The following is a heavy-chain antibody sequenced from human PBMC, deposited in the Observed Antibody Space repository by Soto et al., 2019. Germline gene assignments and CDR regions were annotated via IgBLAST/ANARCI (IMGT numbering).Heavy chain of an antibody. Sequence: EVQLVESGGGLVQPGGSLKLSCAASGFMFSDSTIDWVRQAPGKGLEWVGRIRSRASGYSTTYAASVKGVFTMSRDDSKSTAYLQLNSLKIEDAAGCFCNEGNTGNRDHWGQGSLVTVSS. V-gene: IGHV3-73*02. CDR2: IRSRASGYST. J-gene: IGHJ4*02. D-gene: IGHD1-1*01. CDR3: NEGNTGNRDH. CDR1: GFMFSDST.